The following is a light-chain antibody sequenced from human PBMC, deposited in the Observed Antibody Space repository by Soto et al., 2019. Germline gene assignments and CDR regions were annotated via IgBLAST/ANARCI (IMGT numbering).Light chain of an antibody. V-gene: IGKV1-5*03. CDR3: QQSYSTPLT. J-gene: IGKJ4*01. CDR2: KAS. CDR1: QTISSW. Sequence: DIQMTQSPSTLSGSVGDRVTITCRASQTISSWLAWYQQKPGKAPKLLIYKASTLKSEVPSRFSGSGSETDFTLTISSLQPEDFATYYCQQSYSTPLTFGGGTKVDIK.